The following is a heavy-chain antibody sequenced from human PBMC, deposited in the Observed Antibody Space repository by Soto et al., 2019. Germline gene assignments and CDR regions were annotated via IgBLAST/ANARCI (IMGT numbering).Heavy chain of an antibody. D-gene: IGHD6-19*01. CDR1: GYSFANYC. CDR3: ARGSSGFYDY. J-gene: IGHJ4*02. Sequence: GESLKISCKGSGYSFANYCIAWVRQMPGKGLEWMGIFYSGDTDTRYSPSFQGQVVISGDKSINTAYLQWTSLKASDTAMYYSARGSSGFYDYWGQGTLVTVSS. V-gene: IGHV5-51*01. CDR2: FYSGDTDT.